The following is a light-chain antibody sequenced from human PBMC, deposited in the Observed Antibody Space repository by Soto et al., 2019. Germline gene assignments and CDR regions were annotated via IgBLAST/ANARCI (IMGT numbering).Light chain of an antibody. CDR2: DAS. J-gene: IGKJ2*01. Sequence: EIVLTQSPATLSLSPGERATLSCRASQSVSSYLAWYQQKPGQAPRLLIYDASNRATGIPARFSGSGSGTDFTRTISSLEPEECAVYYCQQRSNWPPYTFGQGTKLE. CDR1: QSVSSY. V-gene: IGKV3-11*01. CDR3: QQRSNWPPYT.